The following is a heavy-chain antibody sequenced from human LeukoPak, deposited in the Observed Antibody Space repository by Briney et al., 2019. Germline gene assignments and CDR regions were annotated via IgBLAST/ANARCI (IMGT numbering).Heavy chain of an antibody. CDR2: ISWNSGSI. Sequence: GRSLRLSCAASGFTFDDYAMHWVRQAPGKGLEWVSGISWNSGSIGYADSVKGRFTISRDNAKNSLYPQMNSLRAEDTALYYCAKSSVGQLEDYYYGMDVWGQGTTVTVSS. CDR3: AKSSVGQLEDYYYGMDV. J-gene: IGHJ6*02. D-gene: IGHD6-13*01. V-gene: IGHV3-9*01. CDR1: GFTFDDYA.